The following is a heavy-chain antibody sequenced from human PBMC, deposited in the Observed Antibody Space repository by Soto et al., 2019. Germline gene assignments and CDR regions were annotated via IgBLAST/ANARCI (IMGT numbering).Heavy chain of an antibody. Sequence: QVQLQQWGAGLLKPSETLSLTCAVDVGSFSGYYWNWIRQPPGKGLEWFGEINHSGSTNYNPSLKSRVTLSVDTSKNQFSLKLSSVTAADTAVYYCARGWGRIFDYWGQGTRVTVSS. CDR3: ARGWGRIFDY. CDR2: INHSGST. V-gene: IGHV4-34*01. CDR1: VGSFSGYY. J-gene: IGHJ4*02. D-gene: IGHD7-27*01.